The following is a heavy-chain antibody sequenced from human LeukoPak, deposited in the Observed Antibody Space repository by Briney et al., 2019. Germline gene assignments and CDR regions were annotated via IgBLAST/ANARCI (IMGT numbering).Heavy chain of an antibody. CDR2: ISPHTGGT. CDR1: GYTFTSYY. Sequence: ASVKVSCKSSGYTFTSYYIHWVRQAPAQGLERMGWISPHTGGTNFAQKFQGRVAMTRDTSISTAYMELSSLRADDTAVYYCARDRGISGRPNAFDIWGQGTMVAVSS. D-gene: IGHD6-6*01. V-gene: IGHV1-2*02. CDR3: ARDRGISGRPNAFDI. J-gene: IGHJ3*02.